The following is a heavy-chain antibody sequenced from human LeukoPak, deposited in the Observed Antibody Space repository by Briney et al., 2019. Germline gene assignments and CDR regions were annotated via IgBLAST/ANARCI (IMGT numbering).Heavy chain of an antibody. Sequence: PGGSLRLSCAASGLTVSTNYMTWVRQAPGKGLKWVSVIYSGGTIKSADSVKGRFTISRDNSKNTLYLQMDSLRAEDTAIYYCAREKTGTDGYNHGFDYWGQGTLVTVSS. V-gene: IGHV3-53*01. CDR3: AREKTGTDGYNHGFDY. CDR1: GLTVSTNY. D-gene: IGHD5-24*01. J-gene: IGHJ4*02. CDR2: IYSGGTI.